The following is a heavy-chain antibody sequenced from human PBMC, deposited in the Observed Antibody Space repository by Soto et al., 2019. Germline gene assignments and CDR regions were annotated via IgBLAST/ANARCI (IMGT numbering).Heavy chain of an antibody. CDR1: GYTFTGYY. J-gene: IGHJ6*02. CDR2: INPSGGST. V-gene: IGHV1-46*01. Sequence: GASVKVSCKASGYTFTGYYMHWVRQAPGQGLEWMGIINPSGGSTSYAQKFQGRVTMTRDTSTSTVYMELSSLRSEDTAVYYCASYYYDSSGSIAPTGYYGMDVWGQGTTVTVSS. CDR3: ASYYYDSSGSIAPTGYYGMDV. D-gene: IGHD3-22*01.